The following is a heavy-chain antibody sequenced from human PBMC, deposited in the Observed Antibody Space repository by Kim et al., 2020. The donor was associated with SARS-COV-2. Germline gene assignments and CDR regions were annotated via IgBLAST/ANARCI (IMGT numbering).Heavy chain of an antibody. V-gene: IGHV3-64D*09. CDR3: VRTPLTSPDYYGMDV. Sequence: GGSLRLSCSASGFTFSSYAMHWVRQAPGKGLEYVSAISSNGGSTYYADSVKGRFTISRDNSKNTLYLQMSSLRAEDTAVYYCVRTPLTSPDYYGMDVWGQGTTVTVSS. CDR2: ISSNGGST. J-gene: IGHJ6*02. CDR1: GFTFSSYA.